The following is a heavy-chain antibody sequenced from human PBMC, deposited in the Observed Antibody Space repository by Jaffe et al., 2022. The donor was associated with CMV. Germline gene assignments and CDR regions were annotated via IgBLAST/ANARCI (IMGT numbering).Heavy chain of an antibody. CDR3: AKGHRFGVVIMYYYYGMDV. D-gene: IGHD3-3*01. CDR1: GFTFSSYA. CDR2: ISGSGGST. J-gene: IGHJ6*02. V-gene: IGHV3-23*01. Sequence: EVQLLESGGGLVQPGGSLRLSCAASGFTFSSYAMSWVRQAPGKGLEWVSAISGSGGSTYYADSVKGRFTISRDNSKNTLYLQMNSLRAEDTAVYYCAKGHRFGVVIMYYYYGMDVWGQGTTVTVSS.